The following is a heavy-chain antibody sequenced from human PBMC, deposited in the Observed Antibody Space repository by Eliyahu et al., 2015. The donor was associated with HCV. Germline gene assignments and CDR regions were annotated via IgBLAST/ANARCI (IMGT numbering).Heavy chain of an antibody. CDR3: ARDKAERFLEWLLYRFKPGGGYFDY. V-gene: IGHV4-34*01. CDR1: GGSFSGYY. CDR2: INHSGST. J-gene: IGHJ4*02. D-gene: IGHD3-3*01. Sequence: QVQLQQWGAGLLKPSETLSLTCAVYGGSFSGYYWSWIRQPPGKGLEWIGEINHSGSTNYNPSLKSRVTISVDTSKNQFSLKLSSVTAADTAVYYCARDKAERFLEWLLYRFKPGGGYFDYWGQGTLVTVSS.